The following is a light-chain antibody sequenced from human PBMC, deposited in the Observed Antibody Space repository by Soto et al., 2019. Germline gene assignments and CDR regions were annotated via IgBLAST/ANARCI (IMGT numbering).Light chain of an antibody. Sequence: DIQMTQSPSSLSASVGDSVTITCRASQRVNTYVNWYHQRPGKAPKVLISAASNLQSGVPSRFSGSGSGTDFTLTITGLQPEDSATYYCHQSYSSLVYTFGPGTRLEIK. CDR2: AAS. V-gene: IGKV1-39*01. J-gene: IGKJ5*01. CDR1: QRVNTY. CDR3: HQSYSSLVYT.